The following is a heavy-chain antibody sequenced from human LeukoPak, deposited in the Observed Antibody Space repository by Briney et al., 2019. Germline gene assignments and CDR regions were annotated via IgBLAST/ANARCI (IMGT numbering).Heavy chain of an antibody. D-gene: IGHD3-10*02. V-gene: IGHV3-30*03. CDR2: ISYDGSNK. Sequence: SGGSLRLSCAASGFTFSSYGMHWVRQAPGKGLEWVAVISYDGSNKYYADSVKGRFTISRDNSKNTLYLQMNSLRAEDTAVYYCARGRPVRGVIISALDFWGQGTLVTVSS. CDR1: GFTFSSYG. J-gene: IGHJ4*02. CDR3: ARGRPVRGVIISALDF.